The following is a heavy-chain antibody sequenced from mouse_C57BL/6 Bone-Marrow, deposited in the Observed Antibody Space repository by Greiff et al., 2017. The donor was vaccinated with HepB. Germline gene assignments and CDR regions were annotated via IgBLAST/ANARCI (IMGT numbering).Heavy chain of an antibody. CDR2: ISNGGGST. Sequence: EVKLQESGGGLVQPGGSLKLSCAASGFTFSDYYMYWVRQTPEKRLEWVAYISNGGGSTYYPDTVKGRFTISRDNAKNTLYLQMSRLKSEDTAMYYCARQNESNYYAMDYWGQGTSVTVSS. CDR1: GFTFSDYY. V-gene: IGHV5-12*01. CDR3: ARQNESNYYAMDY. J-gene: IGHJ4*01. D-gene: IGHD1-3*01.